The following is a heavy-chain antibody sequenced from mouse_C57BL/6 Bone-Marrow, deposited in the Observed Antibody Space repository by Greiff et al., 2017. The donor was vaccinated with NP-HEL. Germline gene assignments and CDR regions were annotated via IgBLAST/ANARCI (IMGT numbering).Heavy chain of an antibody. CDR2: IDPEDGET. CDR1: GFNIKDSY. CDR3: TRWLLRGGYAMDY. J-gene: IGHJ4*01. Sequence: EVQLQQSGAELVKPGASVKLSCTASGFNIKDSYMHWVKQRTEQGLEWIGRIDPEDGETKYAPNFQGKATITADTSSNTAYLQLSSLTSEDTAVYYCTRWLLRGGYAMDYWGQGTSVTVSS. V-gene: IGHV14-2*01. D-gene: IGHD2-3*01.